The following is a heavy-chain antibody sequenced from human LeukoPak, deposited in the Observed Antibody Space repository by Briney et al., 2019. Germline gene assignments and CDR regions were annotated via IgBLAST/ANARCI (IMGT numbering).Heavy chain of an antibody. CDR2: LSSSGSSI. CDR3: ARGNYDSSGYPSYFDY. V-gene: IGHV3-48*03. CDR1: GFTFSSYE. Sequence: GGSLRLSCAASGFTFSSYEMNWVPQAPGKGLEWVSYLSSSGSSIYYADSVKGRFTISRDNAKNSLYLQMNSLRAEDTAVYYCARGNYDSSGYPSYFDYWGQGTLVTVSS. D-gene: IGHD3-22*01. J-gene: IGHJ4*02.